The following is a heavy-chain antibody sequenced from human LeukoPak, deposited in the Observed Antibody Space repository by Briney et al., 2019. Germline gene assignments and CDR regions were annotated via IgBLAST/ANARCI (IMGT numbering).Heavy chain of an antibody. CDR2: INHSGST. Sequence: SETLSLTCAVYGGSFSGYYWSWIRQPPGKGLEWIGEINHSGSTNYNPFLKSRVTISVDTSKNQFSLKLSSVTAADTAVYYCARGDYSGYGSFFDYWGQGTLVTVSS. V-gene: IGHV4-34*01. CDR3: ARGDYSGYGSFFDY. D-gene: IGHD5-12*01. J-gene: IGHJ4*02. CDR1: GGSFSGYY.